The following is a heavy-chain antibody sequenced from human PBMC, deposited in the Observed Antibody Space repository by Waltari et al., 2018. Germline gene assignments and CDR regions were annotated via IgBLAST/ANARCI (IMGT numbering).Heavy chain of an antibody. Sequence: EVQLVESGGGLVQPGGSLRLSCAASGLTLSSYWMDWVRQVPGKGLVWVSRSKPGGRTINYADAVRGRFTISRDSAKNTLYLQMNSLRAEDTAVYYCTKDTFGEYDSWGQGTLVTVSS. V-gene: IGHV3-74*01. CDR2: SKPGGRTI. CDR3: TKDTFGEYDS. D-gene: IGHD3-10*01. J-gene: IGHJ4*02. CDR1: GLTLSSYW.